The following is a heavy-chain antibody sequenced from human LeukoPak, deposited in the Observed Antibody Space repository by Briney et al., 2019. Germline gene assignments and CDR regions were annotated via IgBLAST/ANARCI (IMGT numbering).Heavy chain of an antibody. D-gene: IGHD5-24*01. CDR2: IIPILDMA. V-gene: IGHV1-69*04. CDR1: GGAFSSYG. J-gene: IGHJ6*02. Sequence: SVKVSCKASGGAFSSYGITWVRQAPGQGPEWMGRIIPILDMADYAQKFQGRVTITADKPTRTAYMEMSSLRSEDTAVYYCARDGGWLQTQNHYYYHGLDVWGQGTTVTVSS. CDR3: ARDGGWLQTQNHYYYHGLDV.